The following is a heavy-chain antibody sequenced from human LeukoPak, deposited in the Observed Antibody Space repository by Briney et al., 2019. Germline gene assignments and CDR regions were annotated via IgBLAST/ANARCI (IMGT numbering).Heavy chain of an antibody. CDR2: IYHSGST. J-gene: IGHJ3*02. V-gene: IGHV4-30-2*01. D-gene: IGHD2-2*01. CDR1: GGSISSGGYY. CDR3: ARLPAGGYCSSTSCSI. Sequence: PSQTLSLTCTVSGGSISSGGYYWSWIRQPPGKGPEWIGYIYHSGSTYYNPSLKSRVTISVDRSKNQFSLKLSSVTAADTAVYYCARLPAGGYCSSTSCSIWGQGTMVTVSS.